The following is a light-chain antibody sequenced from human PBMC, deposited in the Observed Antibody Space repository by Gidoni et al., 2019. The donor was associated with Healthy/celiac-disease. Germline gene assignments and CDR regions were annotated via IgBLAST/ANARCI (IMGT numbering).Light chain of an antibody. V-gene: IGKV1-39*01. J-gene: IGKJ1*01. CDR2: AAS. Sequence: HMTQSPSSLSASVGDRVTITCRGSQSISSYLNWYQQKPGKAPKLLIYAASSLQSGVPSRFSGSGSGTDFTLTISSLQPEDFATYYCQQSYSNPPTFGQGTKVEIK. CDR1: QSISSY. CDR3: QQSYSNPPT.